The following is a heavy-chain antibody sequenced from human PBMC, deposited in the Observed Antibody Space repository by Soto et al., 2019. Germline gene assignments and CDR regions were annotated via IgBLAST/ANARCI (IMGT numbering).Heavy chain of an antibody. J-gene: IGHJ6*02. V-gene: IGHV3-30*18. CDR3: AEEYSSSWYESYYYYYGMDV. CDR2: ISYDGSNK. CDR1: GFTFSSYG. Sequence: GGSLILSCAASGFTFSSYGMHWVRQAPGKGLEWVAVISYDGSNKYYADSVKGRFTISRDNSKNTLYLQMNSLRAEDTAVYYCAEEYSSSWYESYYYYYGMDVWGQGTTVTVSS. D-gene: IGHD6-13*01.